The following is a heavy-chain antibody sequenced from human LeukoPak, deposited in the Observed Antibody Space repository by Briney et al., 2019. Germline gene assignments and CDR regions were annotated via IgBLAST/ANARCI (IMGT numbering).Heavy chain of an antibody. CDR2: ISGDGGST. V-gene: IGHV3-43*02. CDR3: AISSRPGLDYFDY. CDR1: GFTFHDYA. D-gene: IGHD6-6*01. J-gene: IGHJ4*02. Sequence: GGSLRLSCAASGFTFHDYAIHWVRHVPGKGLEWVSLISGDGGSTYYADSVKGRFTISRDNSKNSLSLQMNSLRNEDTGLYYCAISSRPGLDYFDYWGQGTLVTVSS.